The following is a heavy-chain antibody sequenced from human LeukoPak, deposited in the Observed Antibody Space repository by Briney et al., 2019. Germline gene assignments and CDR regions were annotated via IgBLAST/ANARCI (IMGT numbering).Heavy chain of an antibody. CDR3: ARGRSLLGHCSDTSCPLFDY. Sequence: ASVKVSCKASGYTXTSYYMHWVRQAPGQGPEWMGIINPSGGSTSYPQKFQGRVTMTRDTSTSTAYMELNSLRSEDTAVYYCARGRSLLGHCSDTSCPLFDYWGQGTLVTVSS. CDR1: GYTXTSYY. V-gene: IGHV1-46*01. CDR2: INPSGGST. J-gene: IGHJ4*02. D-gene: IGHD2-2*01.